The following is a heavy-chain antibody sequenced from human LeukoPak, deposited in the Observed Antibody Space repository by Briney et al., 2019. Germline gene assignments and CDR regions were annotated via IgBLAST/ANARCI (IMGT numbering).Heavy chain of an antibody. CDR1: GGSISSYY. J-gene: IGHJ4*01. Sequence: SETLSLTCTVSGGSISSYYGSWIRQPPGKGLEWIGYIYYSGSTNYNPSLKSRVTISVDTSKNQFSLKLNSVTAADTAVYYCARHSSSWSPNPDYWGHGTLVTVSA. D-gene: IGHD6-13*01. V-gene: IGHV4-59*08. CDR3: ARHSSSWSPNPDY. CDR2: IYYSGST.